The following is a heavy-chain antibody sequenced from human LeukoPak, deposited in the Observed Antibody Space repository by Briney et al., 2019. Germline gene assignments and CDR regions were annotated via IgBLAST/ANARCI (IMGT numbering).Heavy chain of an antibody. Sequence: ASVKVSCKASGYTFTSYDINWVRQAPGQGLEWLGWISVYNVNTNYAKKFQGRVTMTRDTSTTTVYMELTGLTSDDTATYYCARDEIFGVGTHFDYWGQGTPVIVSS. J-gene: IGHJ4*02. CDR2: ISVYNVNT. D-gene: IGHD3-3*01. CDR3: ARDEIFGVGTHFDY. CDR1: GYTFTSYD. V-gene: IGHV1-18*01.